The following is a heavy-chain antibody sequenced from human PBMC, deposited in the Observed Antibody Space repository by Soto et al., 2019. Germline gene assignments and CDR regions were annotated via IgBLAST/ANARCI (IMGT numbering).Heavy chain of an antibody. V-gene: IGHV1-18*01. Sequence: ASVKVSCKASGGTFSSYAISWVRQAPGQGLEWMGWISAYNGNTNYAQKLQGRVTMATDTSTSTAYMELRSLRSDDTAVYYCAGDAFDIWGQGTMVTVSS. J-gene: IGHJ3*02. CDR2: ISAYNGNT. CDR3: AGDAFDI. CDR1: GGTFSSYA.